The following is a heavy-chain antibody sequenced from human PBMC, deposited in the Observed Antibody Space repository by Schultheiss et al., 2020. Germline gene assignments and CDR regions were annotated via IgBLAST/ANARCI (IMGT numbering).Heavy chain of an antibody. Sequence: SETLSLTCTVSGGSISNYYWSWIRQPPGKGLEWIGYIYYSGSTNYNPSLKSRVTLSVDTSKNQFSLKLSSVTAADTAVNYCAAIGDYWGQGTLVTVSS. CDR2: IYYSGST. J-gene: IGHJ4*02. V-gene: IGHV4-59*01. CDR3: AAIGDY. D-gene: IGHD2/OR15-2a*01. CDR1: GGSISNYY.